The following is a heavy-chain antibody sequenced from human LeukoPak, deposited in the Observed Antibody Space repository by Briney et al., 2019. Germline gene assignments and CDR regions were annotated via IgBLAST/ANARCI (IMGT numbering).Heavy chain of an antibody. D-gene: IGHD5-12*01. J-gene: IGHJ6*03. Sequence: GGSLRLSCAASGFTFSSYGMHWVRQAPGKGLEWVAFIRYDGSNKYYADSVKGRFTISRDNSKNTLYLQMNSLRAEDTAVYYCAKDAGFYYYMDVWGKGTTVTVSS. CDR1: GFTFSSYG. CDR2: IRYDGSNK. CDR3: AKDAGFYYYMDV. V-gene: IGHV3-30*02.